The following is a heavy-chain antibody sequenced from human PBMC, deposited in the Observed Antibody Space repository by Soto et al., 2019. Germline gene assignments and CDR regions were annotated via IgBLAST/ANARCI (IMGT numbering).Heavy chain of an antibody. J-gene: IGHJ4*02. V-gene: IGHV4-59*08. CDR2: IYYSGST. D-gene: IGHD4-17*01. Sequence: SETLSLTCTVSGGSISSYYWSWIRQPPGKGLEWIGYIYYSGSTNYNPSLKSRVTISVDTSKNQFSLKLSSVTAADTVVYYCARLTTGSYYFDYWGQGTLVTVSS. CDR1: GGSISSYY. CDR3: ARLTTGSYYFDY.